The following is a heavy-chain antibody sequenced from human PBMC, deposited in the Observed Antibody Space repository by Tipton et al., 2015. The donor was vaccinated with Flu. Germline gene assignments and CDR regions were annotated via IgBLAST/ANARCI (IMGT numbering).Heavy chain of an antibody. CDR3: ARRDYSNYVSEPKNWFHP. CDR1: GDSIRSSDYC. Sequence: TLSLTCTVSGDSIRSSDYCWGWIRQPPGKGLEWIGNIHRGGSPYHNPSLRSRVTISMDTSKNQFYLRLSSVTAADTAVYYCARRDYSNYVSEPKNWFHPWGQGTLVTVSS. V-gene: IGHV4-38-2*02. J-gene: IGHJ5*02. D-gene: IGHD4-11*01. CDR2: IHRGGSP.